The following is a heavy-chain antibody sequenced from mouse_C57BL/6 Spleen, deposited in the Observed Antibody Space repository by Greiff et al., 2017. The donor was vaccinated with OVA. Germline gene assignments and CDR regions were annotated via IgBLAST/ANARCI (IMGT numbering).Heavy chain of an antibody. CDR1: GFNIKDYY. J-gene: IGHJ4*01. V-gene: IGHV14-1*01. D-gene: IGHD1-1*01. Sequence: VHVKQSGAELVRPGASVKLSCTASGFNIKDYYMHWVKQRPEQGLEWIGRIDPEDGDTEYAPKFQGKATMTADTSSNTAYLQLSSLTSEDTAVYYCTSSITTDYAMDYWGQGTSVTVSS. CDR3: TSSITTDYAMDY. CDR2: IDPEDGDT.